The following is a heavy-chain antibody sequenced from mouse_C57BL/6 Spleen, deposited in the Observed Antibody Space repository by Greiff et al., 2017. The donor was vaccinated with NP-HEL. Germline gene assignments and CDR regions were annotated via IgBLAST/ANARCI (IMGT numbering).Heavy chain of an antibody. Sequence: EVQVVESGPGLVKPSQSLSLTCSVTGYSITSGYYWNWIRQLPGNKLEWMGYISYDGSNNYNPSLKNRISITRDTSKNQFFLKLNSVTTEDTATYYCARGDYYGSSFDYWGQGTTLTVSS. CDR2: ISYDGSN. CDR1: GYSITSGYY. D-gene: IGHD1-1*01. CDR3: ARGDYYGSSFDY. J-gene: IGHJ2*01. V-gene: IGHV3-6*01.